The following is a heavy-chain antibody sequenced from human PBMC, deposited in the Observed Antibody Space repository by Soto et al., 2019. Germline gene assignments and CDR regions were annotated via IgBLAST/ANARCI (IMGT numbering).Heavy chain of an antibody. J-gene: IGHJ6*02. CDR1: GFTFSSYG. CDR3: AKELGREGYSYGLGMDV. V-gene: IGHV3-30*18. D-gene: IGHD5-18*01. Sequence: GESLKISCAASGFTFSSYGMHWVRQAPGKGLEWVAVISYDGRTKYYADSVKGRVTISRDNSKNTLYLQMNSLRAEDTAVYYCAKELGREGYSYGLGMDVWGQGTTVTVSS. CDR2: ISYDGRTK.